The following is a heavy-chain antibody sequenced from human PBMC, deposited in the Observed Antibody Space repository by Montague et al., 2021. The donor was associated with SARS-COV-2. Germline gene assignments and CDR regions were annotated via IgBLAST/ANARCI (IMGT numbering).Heavy chain of an antibody. CDR3: ARIPVGSKYYFDF. D-gene: IGHD2-2*01. CDR1: GDSVSSNIAT. V-gene: IGHV6-1*01. CDR2: TYYRPKWYN. J-gene: IGHJ4*02. Sequence: SAISGDSVSSNIATWNWIRQSPSRGLEWLGRTYYRPKWYNDYAESVKSRITIDPDTSKHQFSLHLNSVTPEDTAVYYCARIPVGSKYYFDFWGQGTLVTVSS.